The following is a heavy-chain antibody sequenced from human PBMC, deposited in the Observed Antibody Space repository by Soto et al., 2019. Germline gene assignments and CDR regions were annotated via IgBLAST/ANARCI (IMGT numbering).Heavy chain of an antibody. CDR1: GFTFSSYG. J-gene: IGHJ4*02. D-gene: IGHD5-12*01. CDR3: AKVMVATSDLGGDY. V-gene: IGHV3-30*18. CDR2: ISYDGSNK. Sequence: QVQLVESGGGVVQPGRSLRLSCAASGFTFSSYGMHWVRRAPGKGLEWVAVISYDGSNKYYADSVKGRFTISRDNSKNTLYLQMNSLRAEDTAVYYCAKVMVATSDLGGDYWGQGTLVTVSS.